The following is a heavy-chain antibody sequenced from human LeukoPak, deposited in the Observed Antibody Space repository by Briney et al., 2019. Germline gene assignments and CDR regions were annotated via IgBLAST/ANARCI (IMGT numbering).Heavy chain of an antibody. CDR3: ARRPRNSGTYDGPSGLDY. CDR2: VNHTGGI. CDR1: GESFSGYY. V-gene: IGHV4-34*01. D-gene: IGHD1-26*01. J-gene: IGHJ4*02. Sequence: PSETLSLTCAVYGESFSGYYWSWIRQTPRKGLEWIGEVNHTGGINYNPSLKSRVTISGDTSKNQFSLKLSSVTATDTAMYYCARRPRNSGTYDGPSGLDYWGQGTPVTVSS.